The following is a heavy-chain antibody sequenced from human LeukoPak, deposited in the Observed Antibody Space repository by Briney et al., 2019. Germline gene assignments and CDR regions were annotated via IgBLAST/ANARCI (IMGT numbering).Heavy chain of an antibody. CDR1: GFTFSSYA. CDR3: ARDQFGDYYDSSGPDY. D-gene: IGHD3-22*01. V-gene: IGHV3-30-3*01. CDR2: ISYDGSNK. Sequence: GRSLRLSCAASGFTFSSYAMHWVRQAPGKGLEWVAVISYDGSNKYYADSVKSRFTISRDNSKNTLYLQMNSLRAEDTAVYYCARDQFGDYYDSSGPDYWGQGTLVTVSS. J-gene: IGHJ4*02.